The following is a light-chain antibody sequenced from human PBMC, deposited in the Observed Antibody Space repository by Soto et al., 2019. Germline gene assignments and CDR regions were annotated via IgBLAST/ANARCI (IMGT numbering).Light chain of an antibody. CDR3: AAWDTSLSAYV. J-gene: IGLJ1*01. V-gene: IGLV1-51*02. Sequence: QSVLTQPPSVSAAPGQRGAISCSGSSSNIGNNYVSWYQQLLGTAPKLLMYENDERPSGIPDRFAGSKSGTSATLGITGLQTGDEASYYCAAWDTSLSAYVFGTGTKVTVL. CDR2: END. CDR1: SSNIGNNY.